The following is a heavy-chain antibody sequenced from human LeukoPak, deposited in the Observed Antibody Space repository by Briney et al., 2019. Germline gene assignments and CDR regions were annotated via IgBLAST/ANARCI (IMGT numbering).Heavy chain of an antibody. V-gene: IGHV3-9*01. CDR2: ISWNSGSI. CDR3: ARVSPTPAFDY. Sequence: GGSLRLSCAASGFTFDDYAMHWVRQAPGKGLEWVSGISWNSGSIGYADSVKGRFTISRDNAKNSLYLQMNSLRAEDTAVYYCARVSPTPAFDYWGQGTLVTVSS. CDR1: GFTFDDYA. J-gene: IGHJ4*02.